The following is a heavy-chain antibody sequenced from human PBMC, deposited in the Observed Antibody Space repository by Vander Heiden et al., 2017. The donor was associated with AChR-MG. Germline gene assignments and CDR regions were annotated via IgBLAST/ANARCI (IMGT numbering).Heavy chain of an antibody. J-gene: IGHJ4*02. Sequence: QVQLVESGGGVVQPGRSLRLSCAASAFTFRSYAMHWVRQAPGKGLEWVAVISYDGSNKYYADSVKGRFTISRDNSKNTLYLQMNSLRAEDTAVYYCARSRIVATITKKYYFDYWGQGTLVTVSS. CDR1: AFTFRSYA. CDR2: ISYDGSNK. CDR3: ARSRIVATITKKYYFDY. V-gene: IGHV3-30-3*01. D-gene: IGHD5-12*01.